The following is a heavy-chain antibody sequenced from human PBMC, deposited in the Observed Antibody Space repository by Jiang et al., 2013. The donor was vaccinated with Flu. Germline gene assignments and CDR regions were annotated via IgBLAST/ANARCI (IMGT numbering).Heavy chain of an antibody. V-gene: IGHV5-51*01. CDR2: IYPGDSET. CDR3: ARRADAMDV. Sequence: QLVESGAAVKKPGESLKISCQGSGYTFTNYWVAWVRRLPGKGPEWVGVIYPGDSETRYNPSFRGQVTLSADKYITTAYLGWNSLRASDTAVYYCARRADAMDVWGQGTTVTVSS. J-gene: IGHJ6*02. CDR1: GYTFTNYW.